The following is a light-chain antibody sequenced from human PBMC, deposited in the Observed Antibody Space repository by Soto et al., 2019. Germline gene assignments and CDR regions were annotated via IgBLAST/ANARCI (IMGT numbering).Light chain of an antibody. CDR3: SSYTSSSFVV. CDR1: SGDVGGYNY. V-gene: IGLV2-14*01. CDR2: DVS. Sequence: QPVLTQPASVSGSPGQSITISCTGTSGDVGGYNYVSWYQQHPGKAPKLMIYDVSNRPSGVSNRFSGSKSGNTASLTISGLQAEDEADYYCSSYTSSSFVVFGGGTKLTVL. J-gene: IGLJ2*01.